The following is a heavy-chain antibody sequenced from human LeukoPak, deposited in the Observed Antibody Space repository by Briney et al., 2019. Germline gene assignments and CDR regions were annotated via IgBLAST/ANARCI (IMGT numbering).Heavy chain of an antibody. CDR3: ARAPNPQLAFDY. Sequence: SVKVSCKASGGTFSSYAISWVRQAPGQGLELMGGIIPIFGTANYAQKFQGRVTITTDESTSTAYMELNSLRSEDTAVYYCARAPNPQLAFDYWGQGTLVTVSS. J-gene: IGHJ4*02. D-gene: IGHD6-13*01. CDR1: GGTFSSYA. CDR2: IIPIFGTA. V-gene: IGHV1-69*05.